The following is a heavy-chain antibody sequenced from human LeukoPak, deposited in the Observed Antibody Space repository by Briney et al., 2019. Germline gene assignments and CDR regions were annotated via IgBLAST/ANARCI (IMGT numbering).Heavy chain of an antibody. CDR3: ARGFLEGIDY. CDR2: ISTGSSTI. CDR1: GFTFSSYA. V-gene: IGHV3-48*01. J-gene: IGHJ4*02. Sequence: GGSLRLSCAASGFTFSSYAINWVRQAPGKGLEWVSYISTGSSTIYYADSVKGRFTISRDNAKNSLYLQMNSLRAEDTAVYYCARGFLEGIDYWGQGTLVTVSS. D-gene: IGHD3-3*01.